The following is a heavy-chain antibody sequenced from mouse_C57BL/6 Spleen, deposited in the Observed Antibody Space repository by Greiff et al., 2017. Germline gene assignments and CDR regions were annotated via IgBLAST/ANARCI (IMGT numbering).Heavy chain of an antibody. J-gene: IGHJ4*01. D-gene: IGHD1-1*01. CDR3: TRGPPDLRLYAMDY. V-gene: IGHV1-55*01. CDR1: GYTFTSYW. Sequence: QVQLQQPGAELVKPGASVKMSCKASGYTFTSYWITWVKQRPGQGLEWIGDIYPGSGSTNYNEKFKSKATLTVDTSSSTAYMQLSSLTSEDSAVYCCTRGPPDLRLYAMDYWGQGTLVTVSS. CDR2: IYPGSGST.